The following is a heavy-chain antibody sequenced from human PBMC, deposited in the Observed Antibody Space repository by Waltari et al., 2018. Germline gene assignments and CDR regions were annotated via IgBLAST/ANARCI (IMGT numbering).Heavy chain of an antibody. CDR1: GGSISSGGYY. CDR3: ARVPPGADAFDI. D-gene: IGHD3-10*01. J-gene: IGHJ3*02. Sequence: QVQLQESGPGLVKPSQTLSLTCTVSGGSISSGGYYWSWIRQHPGKGLEWIGYIYYSGSTYYHPSPKGRVTLSVDTAKNQFSLKLSSVAAADTAVYYCARVPPGADAFDIRGQGTMVTVSS. CDR2: IYYSGST. V-gene: IGHV4-31*03.